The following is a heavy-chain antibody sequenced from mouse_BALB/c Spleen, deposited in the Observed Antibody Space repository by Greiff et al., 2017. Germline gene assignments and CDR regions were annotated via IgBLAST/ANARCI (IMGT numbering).Heavy chain of an antibody. CDR2: IYPGDGDT. J-gene: IGHJ1*01. D-gene: IGHD1-1*01. CDR3: ARLGYGSSPYWYFDV. Sequence: QVQLQQSGAELARPGASVKLSCKASGYTFTSYWMQWVKQRPGQGLEWIGAIYPGDGDTRYTQKFKGKATLTADKSSSTAYMQLSSLASEDSAVYYCARLGYGSSPYWYFDVWGAGTTVTVSS. CDR1: GYTFTSYW. V-gene: IGHV1-87*01.